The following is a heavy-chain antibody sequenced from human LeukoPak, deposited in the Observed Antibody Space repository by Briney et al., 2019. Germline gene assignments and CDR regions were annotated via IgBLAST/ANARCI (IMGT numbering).Heavy chain of an antibody. J-gene: IGHJ4*02. D-gene: IGHD4-17*01. CDR1: GFTFSIYA. V-gene: IGHV3-7*01. CDR3: ARDPDYGDPGPFWDY. CDR2: INKDGSGK. Sequence: GGSLRLSCAASGFTFSIYAVSWVRQAPGKGLEWVANINKDGSGKYYVDSVEGRFTISRDNSKNSLYLQMNSLRADDTAVYYCARDPDYGDPGPFWDYWGQGTLVTVSS.